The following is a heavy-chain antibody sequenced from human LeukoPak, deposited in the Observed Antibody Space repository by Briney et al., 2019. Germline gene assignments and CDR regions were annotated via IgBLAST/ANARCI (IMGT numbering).Heavy chain of an antibody. D-gene: IGHD5-18*01. CDR1: GFTFSSYG. J-gene: IGHJ5*02. V-gene: IGHV3-30*19. CDR3: ARNRGYTYDYDSFDP. CDR2: ITNDGSEM. Sequence: GGSLTLSCAASGFTFSSYGMYWVRQAPGKGLECVAFITNDGSEMYYADSVKGRFTISRDNSRDTLYLQVNSLRGDDTAIYYCARNRGYTYDYDSFDPWGQGTLVTVSS.